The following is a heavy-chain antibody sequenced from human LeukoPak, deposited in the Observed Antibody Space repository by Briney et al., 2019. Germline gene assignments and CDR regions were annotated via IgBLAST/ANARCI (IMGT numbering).Heavy chain of an antibody. CDR3: AELAELPHPFEYYYGSGSYANYYFDY. J-gene: IGHJ4*02. D-gene: IGHD3-10*01. V-gene: IGHV3-9*01. Sequence: PGRSLRLSCAASGFTFDDYAMHWVRQAPGKGLEWVSGISWNSGSIGYADSVKGRFTISRDNAKNSLYLQMNSLRAEDTALYYCAELAELPHPFEYYYGSGSYANYYFDYWGQGTLVTVSS. CDR2: ISWNSGSI. CDR1: GFTFDDYA.